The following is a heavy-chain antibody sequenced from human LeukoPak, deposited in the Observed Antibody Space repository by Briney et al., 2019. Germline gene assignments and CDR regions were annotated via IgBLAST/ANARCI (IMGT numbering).Heavy chain of an antibody. J-gene: IGHJ5*02. D-gene: IGHD1-1*01. V-gene: IGHV3-30-3*01. CDR3: ARSRRTTYNWFDP. CDR1: GFTFSSYA. Sequence: PGRSLRLSCAASGFTFSSYAMHWVRQAPGKGLEWVAVISYDGSNKYYADSVKGRLTISRDNSKNTLYLQMNSLRAEDTAVYYCARSRRTTYNWFDPWGQGTLVTVSS. CDR2: ISYDGSNK.